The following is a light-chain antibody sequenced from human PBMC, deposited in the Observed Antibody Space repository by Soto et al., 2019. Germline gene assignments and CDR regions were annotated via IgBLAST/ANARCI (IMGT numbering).Light chain of an antibody. CDR2: GAS. CDR1: QSISRY. CDR3: QQSYSTLRT. V-gene: IGKV1-39*01. J-gene: IGKJ1*01. Sequence: DIQMTQSPSSLSASVGDRVTITCRASQSISRYLNWYQHKPGEAPRLLMYGASSLQSGVPSRCSGSGAGKDFTLTISSLQPEDFAIYSCQQSYSTLRTFGQGTKMEIK.